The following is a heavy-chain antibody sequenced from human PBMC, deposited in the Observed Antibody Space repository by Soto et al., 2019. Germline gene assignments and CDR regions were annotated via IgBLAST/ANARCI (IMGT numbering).Heavy chain of an antibody. J-gene: IGHJ6*02. CDR2: IIPISGTA. CDR3: ARSQGSSTSLEIYYYYYYGMDV. D-gene: IGHD2-2*01. Sequence: QVQLVQSGAEVKKPGSSVKVSCKASGGTFSSYAISWVRQAPGQGLAWMGGIIPISGTANYAQKFQGRVTITADESTSTAYMDLSSLRSEDTAVYYCARSQGSSTSLEIYYYYYYGMDVWGQGTTVTVSS. V-gene: IGHV1-69*01. CDR1: GGTFSSYA.